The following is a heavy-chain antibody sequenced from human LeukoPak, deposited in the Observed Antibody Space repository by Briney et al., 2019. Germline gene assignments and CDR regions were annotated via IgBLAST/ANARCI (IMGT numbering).Heavy chain of an antibody. CDR2: INHSGST. CDR3: ARGWVMPPQRKYYYYGMDV. J-gene: IGHJ6*02. Sequence: SETLSLTCAVYGGSFSGYYWSWIRQPPGKGLEWIGEINHSGSTNYNPSLKSRVTISVDTSKNQFSLKLSSVTAADTAVYYCARGWVMPPQRKYYYYGMDVRGQGTTVTVSS. CDR1: GGSFSGYY. V-gene: IGHV4-34*01. D-gene: IGHD2-21*01.